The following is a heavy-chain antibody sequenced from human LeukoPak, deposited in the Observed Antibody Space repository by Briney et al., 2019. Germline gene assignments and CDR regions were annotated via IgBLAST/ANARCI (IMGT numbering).Heavy chain of an antibody. CDR2: IYHSGST. J-gene: IGHJ4*02. V-gene: IGHV4-38-2*02. D-gene: IGHD1-26*01. CDR3: ERDSKAEVGATSGFDY. CDR1: GYSISSGYY. Sequence: SETLSLTCAVSGYSISSGYYWGWIRQPPGKGLEWIGSIYHSGSTYYNPSLKSRATISVDTSKNQFSLKLSSVTAADTAVYYCERDSKAEVGATSGFDYWGQGTLVTVSS.